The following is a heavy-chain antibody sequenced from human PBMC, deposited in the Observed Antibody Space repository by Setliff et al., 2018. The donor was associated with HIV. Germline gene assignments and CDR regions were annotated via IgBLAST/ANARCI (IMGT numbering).Heavy chain of an antibody. J-gene: IGHJ6*03. CDR1: GGSISSHY. CDR3: AKVVVRSRFLEWSPSRDYSYYYMDV. Sequence: SETLSLTCTVSGGSISSHYWSWIRQPPGKGLEWIAYISYSGSTNYNPSLKSRVIISKDTSKNQFSLKLSSVTAADTAVYYCAKVVVRSRFLEWSPSRDYSYYYMDVWGKGTTVTVSS. V-gene: IGHV4-59*11. D-gene: IGHD3-3*01. CDR2: ISYSGST.